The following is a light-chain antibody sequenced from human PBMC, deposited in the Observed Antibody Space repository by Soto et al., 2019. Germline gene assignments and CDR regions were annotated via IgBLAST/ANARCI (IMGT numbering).Light chain of an antibody. V-gene: IGKV3-11*01. Sequence: ETVLTQSPATLSLSPGERATLSCRASQSVDIYLAWYPQKPGQPPRLLIYDASNRATGIPARFSGSGSGTDFTLTISSLEPEDFAVYYCQQRKNWPPLTFGGGTKVEI. J-gene: IGKJ4*01. CDR3: QQRKNWPPLT. CDR1: QSVDIY. CDR2: DAS.